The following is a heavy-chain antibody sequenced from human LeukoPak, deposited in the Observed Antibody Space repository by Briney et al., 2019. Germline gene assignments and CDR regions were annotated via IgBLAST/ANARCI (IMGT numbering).Heavy chain of an antibody. D-gene: IGHD3-22*01. CDR3: AKAGYYYDSSGPTL. Sequence: TGGSLRLSCAASGFTFSDYYMSWIRQAPGKGLEWVAVIWYDGSNKYYADSVKGRFTISRDNSKNTLYLQMNSLRAEDTAVYYCAKAGYYYDSSGPTLWGQGTLVTVSS. CDR1: GFTFSDYY. V-gene: IGHV3-33*06. J-gene: IGHJ4*02. CDR2: IWYDGSNK.